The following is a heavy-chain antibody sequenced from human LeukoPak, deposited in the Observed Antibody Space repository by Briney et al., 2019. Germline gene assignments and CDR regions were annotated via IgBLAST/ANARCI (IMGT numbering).Heavy chain of an antibody. CDR3: ARGSSSGWYGSAMDV. CDR1: GFTFSSYS. V-gene: IGHV3-48*01. CDR2: ISSSSSTI. Sequence: GGSLRLSCAASGFTFSSYSMNWVRQAPGKGLEWVSYISSSSSTIYYADSVKGRFTISRDNAKNSLYLQMNSLRAEDTAVYYCARGSSSGWYGSAMDVWGQGTTVTVSS. J-gene: IGHJ6*02. D-gene: IGHD6-19*01.